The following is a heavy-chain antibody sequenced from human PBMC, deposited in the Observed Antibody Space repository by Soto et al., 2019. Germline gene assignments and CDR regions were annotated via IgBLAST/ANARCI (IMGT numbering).Heavy chain of an antibody. CDR3: ARVEPSKMGYYDILTGYYVYYYYGMDF. D-gene: IGHD3-9*01. J-gene: IGHJ6*02. CDR1: GGSISSGGYY. CDR2: IYYSGST. Sequence: SETLSLTCTVSGGSISSGGYYWSWIRQHPGKGLEWIGYIYYSGSTYYNPSLKSRVTISVDTSKNQFSLKLSSVTAADTAVYYCARVEPSKMGYYDILTGYYVYYYYGMDFWGQGTTVTVSS. V-gene: IGHV4-31*03.